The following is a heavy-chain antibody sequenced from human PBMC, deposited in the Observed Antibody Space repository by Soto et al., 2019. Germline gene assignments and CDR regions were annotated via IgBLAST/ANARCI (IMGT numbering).Heavy chain of an antibody. CDR1: NGSVSSPLSY. D-gene: IGHD1-26*01. J-gene: IGHJ6*02. V-gene: IGHV4-39*01. Sequence: PSETLSLTCSVSNGSVSSPLSYWGWIRQPPGKRPQWIGVIYYSGSTYYNPSLRSRVTISVDASKNQFSVKVSSVTATDTAVYYCARSVGDYYYGMDVWGQGTTVTVSS. CDR3: ARSVGDYYYGMDV. CDR2: IYYSGST.